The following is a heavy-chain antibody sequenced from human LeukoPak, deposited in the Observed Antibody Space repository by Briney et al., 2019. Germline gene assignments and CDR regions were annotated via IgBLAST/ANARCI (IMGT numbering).Heavy chain of an antibody. CDR3: ARMSFPWGGYWFDP. J-gene: IGHJ5*02. D-gene: IGHD5-12*01. CDR2: IYTSGST. V-gene: IGHV4-4*07. Sequence: SETLSLTCTVSGGSISSYYWSWIRQPAGKGLEWIGRIYTSGSTNYNPSLKSRVTMSVDTSKNQFSLKLSSVTAADTAVYYCARMSFPWGGYWFDPWGQGTLVTVSP. CDR1: GGSISSYY.